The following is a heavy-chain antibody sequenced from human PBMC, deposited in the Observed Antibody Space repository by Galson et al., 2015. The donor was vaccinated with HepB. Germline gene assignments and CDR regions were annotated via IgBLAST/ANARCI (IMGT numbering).Heavy chain of an antibody. V-gene: IGHV3-7*03. Sequence: SLRLSCAASGFTFSSYWMSWVRQAPGKGLEWVANIKQDGSEKYYVDSVKGRFTISRDNAKNSLYLQMNSLRAEDTAVYYCAYTLSSSWYYFDYWGQGTLVTVSS. CDR2: IKQDGSEK. CDR3: AYTLSSSWYYFDY. D-gene: IGHD6-13*01. J-gene: IGHJ4*02. CDR1: GFTFSSYW.